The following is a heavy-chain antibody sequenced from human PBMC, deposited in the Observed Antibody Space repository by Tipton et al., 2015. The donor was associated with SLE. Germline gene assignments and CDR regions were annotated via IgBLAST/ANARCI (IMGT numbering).Heavy chain of an antibody. CDR3: ARALGNCGDDICPH. J-gene: IGHJ4*02. CDR2: INHSGAT. Sequence: LRLSCAVYSGSLSGHYWTWVRQSPEKGLEWIGEINHSGATNYNPSLKSRVTMSVDTSKNQFSLKLNSVTASDTGVYYCARALGNCGDDICPHWGQGTLVTVSS. D-gene: IGHD2-21*02. CDR1: SGSLSGHY. V-gene: IGHV4-34*01.